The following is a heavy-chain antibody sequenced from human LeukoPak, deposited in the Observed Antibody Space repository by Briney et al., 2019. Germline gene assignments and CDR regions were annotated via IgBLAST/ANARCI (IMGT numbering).Heavy chain of an antibody. V-gene: IGHV1-18*01. D-gene: IGHD6-6*01. CDR2: ISAYNGNT. CDR1: GYTFTSYG. CDR3: ARDLAFAPDPSSSSSLMGALDI. J-gene: IGHJ3*02. Sequence: VASVKVSCKASGYTFTSYGISWVRQAPGQGLEWMGWISAYNGNTNYAQKLQGRVTMTTDTSTSTAYMELRSLRSDDTAVYYCARDLAFAPDPSSSSSLMGALDIWGQGTMVTVSS.